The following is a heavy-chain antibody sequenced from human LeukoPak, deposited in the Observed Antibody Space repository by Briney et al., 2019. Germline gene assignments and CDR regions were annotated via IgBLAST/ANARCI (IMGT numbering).Heavy chain of an antibody. J-gene: IGHJ4*02. Sequence: GESLKISCKASGYSFTSYWIGWVRQMPGKGLEWMGIIYPGDSDTRYSPSFQGQVTISADKSISTAYLQWSSLKASDTAMYYCARQSCSSTSCYTSYFDYWGQGTLVTVSS. CDR3: ARQSCSSTSCYTSYFDY. V-gene: IGHV5-51*01. CDR1: GYSFTSYW. D-gene: IGHD2-2*02. CDR2: IYPGDSDT.